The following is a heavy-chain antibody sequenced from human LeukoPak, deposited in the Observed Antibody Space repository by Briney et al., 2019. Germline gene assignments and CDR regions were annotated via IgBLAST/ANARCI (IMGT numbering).Heavy chain of an antibody. CDR3: AREVVGADDAFDI. V-gene: IGHV3-7*01. Sequence: GGSLRLSCAASGFTFSSYSMNWVRQAPGKGLEWVANIKQDGNEKYYVDSVKGRFTISRDNAKNSLYLQMNSLRAEDTAVYYCAREVVGADDAFDIWGQGTKVTVSS. CDR2: IKQDGNEK. D-gene: IGHD1-26*01. J-gene: IGHJ3*02. CDR1: GFTFSSYS.